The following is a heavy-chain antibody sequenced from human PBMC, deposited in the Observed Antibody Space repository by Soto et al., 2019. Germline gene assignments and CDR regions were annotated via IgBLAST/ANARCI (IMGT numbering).Heavy chain of an antibody. CDR3: ARGNMDV. CDR1: GFTFNLFT. CDR2: VSHVGDNK. Sequence: QVQLVESGGGVVQPGRSLRLSCAASGFTFNLFTFHWVRQAPGRGLEWVAVVSHVGDNKFYADSVKGRFTISIDNSKNTLSLQMNSLRVDATSLYYCARGNMDVWGQGTTVTVSS. V-gene: IGHV3-30-3*01. J-gene: IGHJ6*02.